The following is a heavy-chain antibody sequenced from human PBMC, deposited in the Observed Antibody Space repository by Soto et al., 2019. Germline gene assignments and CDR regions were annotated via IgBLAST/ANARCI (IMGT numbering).Heavy chain of an antibody. CDR1: GVTFSSYG. V-gene: IGHV3-30*18. Sequence: PGGSLRLSCAASGVTFSSYGMHWVRQAPGKGLEWVAVISYDGSNKYYADSVKGRFTISRDNSKNTLYLQMNSLRAEDTAVYYCAKDGSPLLWFGESDYGMDVWGQGTTVTVSS. CDR3: AKDGSPLLWFGESDYGMDV. J-gene: IGHJ6*02. D-gene: IGHD3-10*01. CDR2: ISYDGSNK.